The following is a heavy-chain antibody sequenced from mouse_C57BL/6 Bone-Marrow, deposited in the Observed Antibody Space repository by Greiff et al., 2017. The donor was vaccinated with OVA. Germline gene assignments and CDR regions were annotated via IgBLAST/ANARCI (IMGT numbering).Heavy chain of an antibody. CDR1: GFTFSSYT. D-gene: IGHD1-1*01. CDR3: ARDDYYGSSSRYFDV. Sequence: EVQLVESGGGLVKPGGSLKLSCAASGFTFSSYTMSWVRQTPEKRLEWVATISGGGGNTYYPDSVKGRFTISRDNAKNTLYLQMSSLRSEDTALYYCARDDYYGSSSRYFDVWGTGTTVTVSS. J-gene: IGHJ1*03. CDR2: ISGGGGNT. V-gene: IGHV5-9*01.